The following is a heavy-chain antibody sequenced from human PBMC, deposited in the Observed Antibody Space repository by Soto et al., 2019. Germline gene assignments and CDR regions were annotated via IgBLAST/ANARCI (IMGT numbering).Heavy chain of an antibody. J-gene: IGHJ4*02. V-gene: IGHV3-30*03. Sequence: SLRLSCAASGFTFSSYGMHWVRQAPGKGLEWVAVISYDGSHKYYADSVKGRFTISRDNSKDTLYLQMNSLRAEDTAVYYCASTVKKAAAFDGCDYWGQGTLVTVSS. CDR3: ASTVKKAAAFDGCDY. CDR1: GFTFSSYG. CDR2: ISYDGSHK. D-gene: IGHD4-17*01.